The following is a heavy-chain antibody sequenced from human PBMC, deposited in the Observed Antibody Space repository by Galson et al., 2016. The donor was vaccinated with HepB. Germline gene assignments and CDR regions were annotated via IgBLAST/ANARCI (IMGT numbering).Heavy chain of an antibody. CDR2: IYPGDSDT. D-gene: IGHD6-13*01. CDR1: GYSFISYW. Sequence: QSGAEVKKPGESLKISCKGSGYSFISYWIGWVRQMPGKGLEWMEIIYPGDSDTRYSPSFQGQVAISTDKSVSTAYLQWSSLKASDTAMYYCARGQSSSWYKDYFDYWGQGTLVTVSS. CDR3: ARGQSSSWYKDYFDY. V-gene: IGHV5-51*01. J-gene: IGHJ4*02.